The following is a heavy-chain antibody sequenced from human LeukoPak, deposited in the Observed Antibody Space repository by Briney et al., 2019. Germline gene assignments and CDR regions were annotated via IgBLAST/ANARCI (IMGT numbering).Heavy chain of an antibody. J-gene: IGHJ4*02. D-gene: IGHD3-9*01. Sequence: SETLSLTCTVSGGSISSYYWSWIRQPPGKGLEWIGYIYYSGSTNYNPSLKSRVTISVDTSKNQFSLKLSSVTAADTAVYYCARAQSYYDILTGYNSLGMGFDYWGQGTLVTVSS. V-gene: IGHV4-59*01. CDR2: IYYSGST. CDR3: ARAQSYYDILTGYNSLGMGFDY. CDR1: GGSISSYY.